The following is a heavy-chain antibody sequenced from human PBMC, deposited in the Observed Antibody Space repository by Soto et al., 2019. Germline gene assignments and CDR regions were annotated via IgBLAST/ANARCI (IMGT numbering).Heavy chain of an antibody. D-gene: IGHD3-3*01. CDR1: GGTLSNFV. J-gene: IGHJ6*02. CDR2: ILPMFGAV. CDR3: ARPKRSGYDRGDSYYHTMDV. V-gene: IGHV1-69*06. Sequence: QVQLVQSGTEVKSGSSVRVSCKASGGTLSNFVVTWVRQVPGQGLEWLGGILPMFGAVKYAQKFQDRLTITADRSTQTAAMELGSLRSEDTAVYYCARPKRSGYDRGDSYYHTMDVWGHGTTVTVS.